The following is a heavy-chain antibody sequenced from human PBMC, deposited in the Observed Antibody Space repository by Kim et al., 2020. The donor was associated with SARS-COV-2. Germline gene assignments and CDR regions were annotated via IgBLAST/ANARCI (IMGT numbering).Heavy chain of an antibody. CDR2: IRSKANSYAT. CDR1: GFTFSGSA. CDR3: TLPSTIFGEGV. V-gene: IGHV3-73*01. Sequence: GGSLRLSCAASGFTFSGSAMHWVRQASGKGLEWVGRIRSKANSYATAYAASVKGRFTISRDDSKNTAYLQMNSLKTEDTAVYYCTLPSTIFGEGVWGKGTTVTVSS. J-gene: IGHJ6*04. D-gene: IGHD3-3*01.